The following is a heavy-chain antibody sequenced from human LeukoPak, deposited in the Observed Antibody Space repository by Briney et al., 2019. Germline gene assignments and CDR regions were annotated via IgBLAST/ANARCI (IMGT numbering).Heavy chain of an antibody. D-gene: IGHD3-9*01. CDR3: ARDAPLYYDILTGYSAPYYFDY. CDR2: IYTSGST. CDR1: GGSISSYY. J-gene: IGHJ4*02. V-gene: IGHV4-4*07. Sequence: SETLSLTCTVSGGSISSYYWSWIRQPAGKGLEWIGRIYTSGSTNYNPSLKSRVTMSVDRSKNQFSLKLSSVTAADTAVYYCARDAPLYYDILTGYSAPYYFDYWGQGTLVTVSS.